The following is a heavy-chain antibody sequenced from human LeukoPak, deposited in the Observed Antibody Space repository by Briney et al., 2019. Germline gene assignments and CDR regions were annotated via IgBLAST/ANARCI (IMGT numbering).Heavy chain of an antibody. J-gene: IGHJ4*02. V-gene: IGHV1-18*01. D-gene: IGHD5-24*01. CDR1: DYTFTSYG. CDR3: ARGWIEMPTVYFDY. Sequence: GASVKVSCKASDYTFTSYGISWVRQAPGQGLEWMGWISTYNGDTKYTQKLQGRATMTADTSTRTAYMELRSLRSDDTAVYYCARGWIEMPTVYFDYWGQGTLVSVFS. CDR2: ISTYNGDT.